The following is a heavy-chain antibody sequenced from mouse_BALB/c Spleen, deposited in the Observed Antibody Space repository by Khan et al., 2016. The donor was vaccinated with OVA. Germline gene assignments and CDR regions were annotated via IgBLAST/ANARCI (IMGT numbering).Heavy chain of an antibody. CDR1: GFSLTSYG. CDR3: DRNPHMNTTVMDY. D-gene: IGHD2-4*01. V-gene: IGHV2-6*02. CDR2: IWSDGKT. J-gene: IGHJ4*01. Sequence: QVQLKESGPGLVAPSQSLSITCTVSGFSLTSYGVHWVRQPPGKGLEWLVVIWSDGKTTYNSTLKSRLSLSKDNSKSQVFLKMNRLQTDDTAMYYCDRNPHMNTTVMDYWGQGTSVTVSS.